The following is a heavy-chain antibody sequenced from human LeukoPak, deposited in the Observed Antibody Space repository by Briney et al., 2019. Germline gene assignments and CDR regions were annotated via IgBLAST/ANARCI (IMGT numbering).Heavy chain of an antibody. Sequence: GSLRLSCVASGFPLSSYGMHWVRQAPGRGLEWVAVIWYDGSNKYYADSMKGRFTISRDNSKSTLYLQMNSLRAEDTGVYYCARAVGPFDYWGQGTLVTVSS. CDR2: IWYDGSNK. CDR1: GFPLSSYG. D-gene: IGHD1-26*01. V-gene: IGHV3-33*01. CDR3: ARAVGPFDY. J-gene: IGHJ4*02.